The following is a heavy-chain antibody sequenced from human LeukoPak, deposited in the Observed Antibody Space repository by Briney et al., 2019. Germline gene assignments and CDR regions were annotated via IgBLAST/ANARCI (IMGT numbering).Heavy chain of an antibody. Sequence: SETLSLTCTVSGGSISSYYWSWIRQPPGKGLEWIGEIYHSGNTNWNPSLKSRVTISVDKSKNQFSLKLSSVTAADTAVYYCASQGFGELLTSDYWGQGTLVTVSS. D-gene: IGHD3-10*01. CDR1: GGSISSYY. V-gene: IGHV4-59*12. CDR2: IYHSGNT. CDR3: ASQGFGELLTSDY. J-gene: IGHJ4*02.